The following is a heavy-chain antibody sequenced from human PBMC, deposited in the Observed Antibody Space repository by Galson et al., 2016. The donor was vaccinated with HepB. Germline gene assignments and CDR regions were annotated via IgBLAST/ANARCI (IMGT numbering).Heavy chain of an antibody. CDR3: GRHVHPCNSTRCYIDYGMDV. J-gene: IGHJ6*02. Sequence: QSGAEVKKPGESLKISCKGSGYSFTSYWIGWVRQMPGKGLEWMGSIYPADSDSRYSPSFQGQVTIPTDKSITTASLQWSSLRASDTAMYYCGRHVHPCNSTRCYIDYGMDVWGQGTPVSVSS. CDR2: IYPADSDS. V-gene: IGHV5-51*01. D-gene: IGHD2/OR15-2a*01. CDR1: GYSFTSYW.